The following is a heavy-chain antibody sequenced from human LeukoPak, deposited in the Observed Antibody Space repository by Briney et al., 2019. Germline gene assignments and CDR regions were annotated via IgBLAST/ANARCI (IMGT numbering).Heavy chain of an antibody. Sequence: KPGGSLRLSCAASGFTFRTFTMHWVRQAPGKGLEWVSSINSASNFIYYADSVKGRFTISRDNAKNSLYLQMSSLKVEDTAVYYCARDSPYYFDSSGDYVGDYWGQGALVTVSS. CDR3: ARDSPYYFDSSGDYVGDY. D-gene: IGHD3-22*01. V-gene: IGHV3-21*01. CDR2: INSASNFI. CDR1: GFTFRTFT. J-gene: IGHJ4*02.